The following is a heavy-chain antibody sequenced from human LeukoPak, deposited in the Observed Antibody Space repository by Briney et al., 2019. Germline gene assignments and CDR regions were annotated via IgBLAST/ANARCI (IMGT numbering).Heavy chain of an antibody. CDR3: AKGIYSSGWSYFDY. J-gene: IGHJ4*01. CDR2: ISGSGGNT. CDR1: GFTFSDFA. D-gene: IGHD6-19*01. V-gene: IGHV3-23*01. Sequence: GGSLRLSCAASGFTFSDFAMTWVRQAPGKGLEWVSAISGSGGNTYYADSVKGRFTISRDSSKNTLYLQMNSLRAEDTAVYYCAKGIYSSGWSYFDYWGHGTLVTVSS.